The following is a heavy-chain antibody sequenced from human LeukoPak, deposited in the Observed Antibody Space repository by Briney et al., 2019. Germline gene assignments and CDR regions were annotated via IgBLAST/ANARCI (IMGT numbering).Heavy chain of an antibody. CDR3: ARVNDYYDSSGYDFYAFDI. CDR2: INPNSGGT. J-gene: IGHJ3*02. V-gene: IGHV1-2*02. CDR1: GHTLAELS. Sequence: ASVTVSCKVSGHTLAELSMHWVRQAPGKGLERMGWINPNSGGTNYAQKFQGRVTMTRDTSISTAYMELSRLRSDDTAVYYCARVNDYYDSSGYDFYAFDIWGQGTMVTVSS. D-gene: IGHD3-22*01.